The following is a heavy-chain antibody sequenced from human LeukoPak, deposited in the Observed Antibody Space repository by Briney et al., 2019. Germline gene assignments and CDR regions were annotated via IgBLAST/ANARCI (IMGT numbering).Heavy chain of an antibody. CDR3: ARGHYYDSSGPVDI. J-gene: IGHJ3*02. V-gene: IGHV4-34*01. CDR2: VNHSGGT. D-gene: IGHD3-22*01. Sequence: PSETLSLTCAVYGGSFSGYFWSWVRQPPGKGLEWIGEVNHSGGTNYSPSLKSRITIAVDTSKNQFSLKVSSLTAADTAVYYCARGHYYDSSGPVDIWGQGTMVTVSS. CDR1: GGSFSGYF.